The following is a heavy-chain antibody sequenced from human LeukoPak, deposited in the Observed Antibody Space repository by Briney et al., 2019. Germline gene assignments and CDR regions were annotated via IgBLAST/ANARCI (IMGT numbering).Heavy chain of an antibody. CDR3: AKILTGVSTGDAFDM. CDR2: ISFDGRNK. J-gene: IGHJ3*02. D-gene: IGHD5/OR15-5a*01. CDR1: GFTFSTYG. Sequence: GGSLRLSCAASGFTFSTYGMHWVRQTPDKGLEWVAVISFDGRNKYYADSVKGRFTISRDTSKNTLYLQMNSLRAEDAAVYYCAKILTGVSTGDAFDMWGQGTLVTVSS. V-gene: IGHV3-30*18.